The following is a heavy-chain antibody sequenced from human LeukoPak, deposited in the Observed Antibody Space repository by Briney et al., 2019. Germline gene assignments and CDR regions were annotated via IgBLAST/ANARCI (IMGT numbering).Heavy chain of an antibody. CDR1: GFTVSSYS. J-gene: IGHJ3*02. CDR3: ARARQQLVLGAFDI. V-gene: IGHV3-21*01. D-gene: IGHD6-13*01. CDR2: ISSSSSYI. Sequence: GGSLRLSCAASGFTVSSYSMNWVRQAPGKGLEWVSSISSSSSYIYYADSVKGRFTISRDNAKNSLYLQMNSLRAEDTAVYYCARARQQLVLGAFDIWGQGTMVTVSS.